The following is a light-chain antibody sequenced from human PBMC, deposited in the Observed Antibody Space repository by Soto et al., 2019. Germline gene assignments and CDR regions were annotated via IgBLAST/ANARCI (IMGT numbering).Light chain of an antibody. CDR1: QNINNL. CDR2: KAS. CDR3: QPYYTYPYT. Sequence: DIQMTQSPSTLSASVGDRVTISCRASQNINNLLAWYQQKPVKVPKLLIYKASSLESGVPSRFSGSGSGTDFTLTISSLQPDDFATYYCQPYYTYPYTFGQGTKLEIK. V-gene: IGKV1-5*03. J-gene: IGKJ2*01.